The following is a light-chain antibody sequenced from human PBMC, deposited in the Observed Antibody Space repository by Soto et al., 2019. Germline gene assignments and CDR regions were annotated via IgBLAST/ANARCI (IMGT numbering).Light chain of an antibody. CDR1: SSDVGSYNL. J-gene: IGLJ2*01. Sequence: QSVLTQPASVSGSPGKSITSSCTGTSSDVGSYNLVSWYQQHPGKAPKLMIYEGSKRPSGVSHRFSGSKSGNTASLTISGLQAEDEADYYGCSYAGSSTPVVFGGGPKLTVL. V-gene: IGLV2-23*01. CDR2: EGS. CDR3: CSYAGSSTPVV.